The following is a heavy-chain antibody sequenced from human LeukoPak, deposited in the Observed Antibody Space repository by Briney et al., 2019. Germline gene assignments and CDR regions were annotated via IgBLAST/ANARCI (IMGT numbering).Heavy chain of an antibody. J-gene: IGHJ4*02. CDR2: INQDGSEK. CDR3: AKEDAVLLCPGGD. D-gene: IGHD3-10*02. Sequence: GGSLRLSCAASGFTFSSHWMSWVRQAPGKGLEWVANINQDGSEKYYVDSVKGRFTISRDNSKNTLYLQMNSLRAEDTAVYYCAKEDAVLLCPGGDWGQGTLVTVSS. CDR1: GFTFSSHW. V-gene: IGHV3-7*03.